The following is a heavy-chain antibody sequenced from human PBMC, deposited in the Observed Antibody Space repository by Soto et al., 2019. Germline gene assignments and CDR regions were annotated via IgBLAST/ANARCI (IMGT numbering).Heavy chain of an antibody. D-gene: IGHD5-12*01. CDR2: INAGNGNT. J-gene: IGHJ4*02. CDR3: ARDRGYCGGNSCYNPLFDL. V-gene: IGHV1-3*01. CDR1: GYSFSTYA. Sequence: ASVKVSCKASGYSFSTYAMHGVRQAPGQRLEWMGWINAGNGNTKYSQKFQGRVTITRDTSASTAYMELSSLRSEDTAVYYCARDRGYCGGNSCYNPLFDLWGRGTLVTVSS.